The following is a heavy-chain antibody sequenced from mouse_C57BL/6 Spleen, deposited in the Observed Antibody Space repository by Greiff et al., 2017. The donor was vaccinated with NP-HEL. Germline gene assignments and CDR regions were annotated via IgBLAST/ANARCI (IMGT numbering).Heavy chain of an antibody. CDR3: ARNYGSRGGMDY. D-gene: IGHD1-1*01. J-gene: IGHJ4*01. CDR1: GFTFSDYG. CDR2: ISSGSSTI. V-gene: IGHV5-17*01. Sequence: EVQVVESGGGLVKPGGSLKLSCAASGFTFSDYGMHWVRQAPEKGLEWVAYISSGSSTIYYADTVKGRFTLSRDNAKNTLFLQMTSLRSEDTAMYYCARNYGSRGGMDYWGQGTSVTVSA.